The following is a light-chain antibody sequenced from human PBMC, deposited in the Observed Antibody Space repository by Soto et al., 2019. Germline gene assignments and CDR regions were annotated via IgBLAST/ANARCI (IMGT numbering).Light chain of an antibody. CDR2: ETS. J-gene: IGLJ1*01. CDR1: SSDFGSYKF. CDR3: FSFTSTNTHV. Sequence: QSALTQPGSGSGSPGRSVTISCTGTSSDFGSYKFVSWYQHHPGKVPKVIIYETSKRPSGVSDRFSGSKSGNTASLTISGLQAEDEADYYCFSFTSTNTHVFGSGTKVTVL. V-gene: IGLV2-23*01.